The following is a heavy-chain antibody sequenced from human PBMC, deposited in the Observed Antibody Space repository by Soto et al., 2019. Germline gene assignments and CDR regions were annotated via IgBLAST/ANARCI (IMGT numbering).Heavy chain of an antibody. CDR1: GGHFSSYA. CDR2: IIPIFGPS. Sequence: GASLKVSCKGSGGHFSSYAIRWARQAPGQGLGWMGGIIPIFGPSNYAQKFQGRGTITADKSTSTAYMELSSLRFEDTAVYYGARVMAAATTDYWGQETLVTSPQ. CDR3: ARVMAAATTDY. D-gene: IGHD6-13*01. V-gene: IGHV1-69*06. J-gene: IGHJ4*02.